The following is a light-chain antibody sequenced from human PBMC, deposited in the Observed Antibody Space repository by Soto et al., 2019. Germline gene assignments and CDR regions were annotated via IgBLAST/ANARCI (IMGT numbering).Light chain of an antibody. CDR1: QDIGND. J-gene: IGKJ1*01. Sequence: IQMTQSPSSMSASVGDRVTITCRASQDIGNDLGWYQQKPGKAPRLLISTASTLESGVPARFSGSGSGTHFILTISSLQPEDFANYICLQDYNYPRTFGHGTQVEI. CDR3: LQDYNYPRT. CDR2: TAS. V-gene: IGKV1-6*01.